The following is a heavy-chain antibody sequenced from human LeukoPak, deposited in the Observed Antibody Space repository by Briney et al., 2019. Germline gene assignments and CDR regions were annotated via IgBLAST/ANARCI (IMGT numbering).Heavy chain of an antibody. CDR1: GYTFTSYD. J-gene: IGHJ5*02. D-gene: IGHD2-2*02. V-gene: IGHV1-8*01. CDR3: ARVEYCSSTSCYIGDWFDP. CDR2: MNPNRGNT. Sequence: ASVKVSCKASGYTFTSYDINWVRQATGQGVEWMGWMNPNRGNTGYAQKFQGRATMTRNTSLSTAYMELSSLRSEDAAVYYCARVEYCSSTSCYIGDWFDPWGQGTLVTVSS.